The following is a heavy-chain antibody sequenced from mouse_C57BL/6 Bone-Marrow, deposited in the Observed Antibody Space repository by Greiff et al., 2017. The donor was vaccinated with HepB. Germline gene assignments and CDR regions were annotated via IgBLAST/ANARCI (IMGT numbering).Heavy chain of an antibody. V-gene: IGHV1-59*01. CDR3: ARGSSYRYFDV. Sequence: QVQLQQPGAELVRPGTSVKLSCKASGYTFTSYWMHWVKQRPGQGLEWIGVIDPSDSYTNYNQKFKGKATLTVDTSSNTAYMPLSSLTSEDSAVYYCARGSSYRYFDVWGTGTTVTVSS. D-gene: IGHD1-1*01. J-gene: IGHJ1*03. CDR1: GYTFTSYW. CDR2: IDPSDSYT.